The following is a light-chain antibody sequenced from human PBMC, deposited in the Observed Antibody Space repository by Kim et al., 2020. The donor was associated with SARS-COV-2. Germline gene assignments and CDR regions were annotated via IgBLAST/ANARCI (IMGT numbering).Light chain of an antibody. CDR1: SLRNYF. CDR2: GKN. CDR3: NSRDSNGNHLV. J-gene: IGLJ2*01. Sequence: SSELTQAPAVSVAWGQTVRITCQGDSLRNYFASWYQQRPGQAPILVIYGKNSRPSGIPDRFSGSSSGSTASLTITGAQAEDEADYYCNSRDSNGNHLVFGGGTQLTVL. V-gene: IGLV3-19*01.